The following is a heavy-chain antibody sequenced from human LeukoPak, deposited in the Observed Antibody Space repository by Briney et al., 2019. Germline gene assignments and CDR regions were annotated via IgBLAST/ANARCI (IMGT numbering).Heavy chain of an antibody. CDR2: INDDGSEK. CDR3: GRIFNIWGTFRNT. V-gene: IGHV3-7*01. D-gene: IGHD3-16*02. Sequence: GGSLRLSCAASGFPFTSYWMVWVRLAPGKGLEWVANINDDGSEKNYLESLKGRFTISRDNANNSVSLHMTALRAEDTAIYYCGRIFNIWGTFRNTWGQGTQVTVSS. J-gene: IGHJ4*02. CDR1: GFPFTSYW.